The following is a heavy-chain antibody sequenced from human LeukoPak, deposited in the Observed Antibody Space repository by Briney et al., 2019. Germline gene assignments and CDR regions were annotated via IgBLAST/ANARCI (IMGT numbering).Heavy chain of an antibody. CDR1: GFTFSSHG. D-gene: IGHD1-26*01. Sequence: GGSLRLSCAASGFTFSSHGMDWVRQAPGMGLEWVSGVSPSGDITYYADSVKGRFTISRDNSKNTLYLQMNSLRAEDTAVYYCAKDGVRSYYSNWGQGTLVTVSS. CDR3: AKDGVRSYYSN. J-gene: IGHJ4*02. CDR2: VSPSGDIT. V-gene: IGHV3-23*01.